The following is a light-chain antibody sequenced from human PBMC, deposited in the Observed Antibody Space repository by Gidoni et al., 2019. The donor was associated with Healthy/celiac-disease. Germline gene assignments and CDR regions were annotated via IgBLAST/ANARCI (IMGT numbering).Light chain of an antibody. CDR3: QVWDSQGV. CDR1: NIGSKN. J-gene: IGLJ2*01. CDR2: RDS. V-gene: IGLV3-9*01. Sequence: SYELTQPLSVSVALGPTARITCGGNNIGSKNVHWYQQKPGQAPVLVIYRDSNRPSGIPERFSGSNSGNTATLTISRAQAGDEADYYCQVWDSQGVFGGGTKLTVL.